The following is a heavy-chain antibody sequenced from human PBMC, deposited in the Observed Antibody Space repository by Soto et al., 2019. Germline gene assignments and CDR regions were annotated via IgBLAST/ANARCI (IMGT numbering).Heavy chain of an antibody. V-gene: IGHV1-18*01. Sequence: ASVKVSCKASGYTFTSYGISWVRQAPVQGLEWMGWISAYNGNTNYAQKLQGRVTMTTDTSTSTAYMELRSLRSDDTAVYYCARDRSKVGATDFDYWGQGTLVTVSS. J-gene: IGHJ4*02. CDR2: ISAYNGNT. CDR1: GYTFTSYG. CDR3: ARDRSKVGATDFDY. D-gene: IGHD1-26*01.